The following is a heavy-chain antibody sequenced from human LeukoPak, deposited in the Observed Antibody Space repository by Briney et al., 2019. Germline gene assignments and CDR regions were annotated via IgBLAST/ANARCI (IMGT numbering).Heavy chain of an antibody. CDR3: ARDGDRYDSSGYYGAFDV. CDR2: ISAYNGNT. CDR1: GYTFTSYG. D-gene: IGHD3-22*01. J-gene: IGHJ3*01. V-gene: IGHV1-18*01. Sequence: ASVKVSCKASGYTFTSYGISWVRQAPGQGLEWMGWISAYNGNTNYAQKLQGRVTVTTDTSTSTAYMELRSLRPDDTAVYYCARDGDRYDSSGYYGAFDVWGQGTMVTVSS.